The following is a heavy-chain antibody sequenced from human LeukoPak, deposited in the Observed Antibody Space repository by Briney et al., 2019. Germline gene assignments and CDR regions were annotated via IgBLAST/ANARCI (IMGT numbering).Heavy chain of an antibody. CDR2: ISSSGSTI. CDR1: GFTFSDYY. V-gene: IGHV3-11*01. J-gene: IGHJ4*02. D-gene: IGHD2-2*01. Sequence: GGSLRLSCAASGFTFSDYYMSWIRQAPGKGLEWVSYISSSGSTIYYADSVKGRFTISRDNAKNSLYLQMSSLRAEDTAVYYCARDLVVVPAAIDYWGQGTLVTVSS. CDR3: ARDLVVVPAAIDY.